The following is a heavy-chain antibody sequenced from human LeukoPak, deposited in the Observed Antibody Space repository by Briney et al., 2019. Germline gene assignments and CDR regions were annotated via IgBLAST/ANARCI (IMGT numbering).Heavy chain of an antibody. CDR3: ARGNSGYDYAFDI. Sequence: PSETLSLTCTVSGGSISSYHWSWIRQPPAKGLQWIGFIYSSGSTNYNPSLKSRVTISLDTSKNQFSLRVSSVTSADTAVYYCARGNSGYDYAFDIWGQGTMVTVYS. D-gene: IGHD5-12*01. CDR1: GGSISSYH. V-gene: IGHV4-59*01. CDR2: IYSSGST. J-gene: IGHJ3*02.